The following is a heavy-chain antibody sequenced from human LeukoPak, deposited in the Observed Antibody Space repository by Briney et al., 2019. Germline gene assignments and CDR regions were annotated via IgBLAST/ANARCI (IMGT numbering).Heavy chain of an antibody. V-gene: IGHV4-59*08. CDR3: ARNWGGNWYFDL. Sequence: SETLSLTCTVSGGSISSYYWSWTRQPPGKGLEWTGYIYYSGSANYNPSLKSRVTISVDTSKNQFSLKLSSVTAADTAVYYCARNWGGNWYFDLWGRGTLVTVSS. J-gene: IGHJ2*01. D-gene: IGHD7-27*01. CDR1: GGSISSYY. CDR2: IYYSGSA.